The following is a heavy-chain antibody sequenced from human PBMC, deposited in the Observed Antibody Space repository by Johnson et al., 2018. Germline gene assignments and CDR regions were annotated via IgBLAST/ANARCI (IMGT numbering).Heavy chain of an antibody. Sequence: VQLVQSGGGVVQXGRSXRLXCAASGFRFSSYGMHWVRQAPGKGLEWVAVIWYDGSNKYYADSVKGRFTISRDDSKNTLYLQMNSLKTEDTAVYYCTTADAVNYYYSYYMDVWGKGTAVTVSS. CDR2: IWYDGSNK. CDR1: GFRFSSYG. J-gene: IGHJ6*03. V-gene: IGHV3-33*01. CDR3: TTADAVNYYYSYYMDV.